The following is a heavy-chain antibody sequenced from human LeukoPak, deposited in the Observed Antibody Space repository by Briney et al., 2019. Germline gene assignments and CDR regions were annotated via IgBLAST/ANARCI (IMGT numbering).Heavy chain of an antibody. V-gene: IGHV3-30*18. CDR3: AKDLDEYDYVWGD. J-gene: IGHJ4*02. D-gene: IGHD3-16*01. CDR1: GFTFSNHG. Sequence: SGGSLRPSGAASGFTFSNHGMHWVRQAPGKGLEWVAVISFDGSYTYYTDSVKGRFTISRDNSKNTLYLQMSSLRPEDTAVYYCAKDLDEYDYVWGDWGQGTLVTVSS. CDR2: ISFDGSYT.